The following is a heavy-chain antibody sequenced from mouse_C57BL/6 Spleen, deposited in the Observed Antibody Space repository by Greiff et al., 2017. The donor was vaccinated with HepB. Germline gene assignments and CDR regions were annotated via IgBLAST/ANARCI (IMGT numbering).Heavy chain of an antibody. Sequence: EVQLQQSGPELVKPGASVKISCKASGYTFTDYYMNWVKQSHGKSLEWIGDINPNNGGTSYNQKFKGKATLTVDKSSSTAYMELRSLTSEDSAVYYCARCGSSYGFDYWGQGTTLTVSS. CDR3: ARCGSSYGFDY. D-gene: IGHD1-1*01. J-gene: IGHJ2*01. CDR1: GYTFTDYY. V-gene: IGHV1-26*01. CDR2: INPNNGGT.